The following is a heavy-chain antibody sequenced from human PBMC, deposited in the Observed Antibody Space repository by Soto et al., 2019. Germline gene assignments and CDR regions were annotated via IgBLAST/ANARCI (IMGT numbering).Heavy chain of an antibody. CDR1: GGSISSDY. J-gene: IGHJ5*02. Sequence: SETLSLTCTVSGGSISSDYWSWIRQPPGKGLEWIGYIYYSGSTNYNPSLKSRVTISVDTSKNQFSLKLSSVTAADTAVYYCARDSGSYYWFDPWGQGTLVTVSS. D-gene: IGHD1-26*01. CDR3: ARDSGSYYWFDP. V-gene: IGHV4-59*01. CDR2: IYYSGST.